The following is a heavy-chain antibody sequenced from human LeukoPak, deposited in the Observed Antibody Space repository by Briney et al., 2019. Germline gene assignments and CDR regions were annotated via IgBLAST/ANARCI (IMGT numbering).Heavy chain of an antibody. D-gene: IGHD6-13*01. J-gene: IGHJ4*02. Sequence: SETLSLTCAVYGGSFSGYNWSWLRQPPGKGLEWIGEINHSGSTNYNPSLESRVTMSADTSTNHFSLKLSSVTAADTAVYYCARRLRSSSWDYWGQGTLVTVSS. CDR1: GGSFSGYN. CDR2: INHSGST. V-gene: IGHV4-34*01. CDR3: ARRLRSSSWDY.